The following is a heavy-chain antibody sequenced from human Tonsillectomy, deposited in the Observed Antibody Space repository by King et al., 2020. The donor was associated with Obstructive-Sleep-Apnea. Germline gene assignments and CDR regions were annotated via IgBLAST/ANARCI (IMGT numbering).Heavy chain of an antibody. V-gene: IGHV3-30*18. CDR3: AKNKEGAQPL. D-gene: IGHD1-1*01. Sequence: VQLVESGGGVVQPGRSLRLSCAASGFTFSSYGMHWVRQAPGKGLEWVAVISYDGSNKYYADSVKGRFTISRDNSKNTLYLQMNSLRAEDTAGYYCAKNKEGAQPLWGQGTLVTVSS. CDR2: ISYDGSNK. J-gene: IGHJ4*02. CDR1: GFTFSSYG.